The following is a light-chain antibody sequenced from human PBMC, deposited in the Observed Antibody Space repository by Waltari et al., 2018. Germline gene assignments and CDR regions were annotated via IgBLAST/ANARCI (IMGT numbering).Light chain of an antibody. CDR3: QSYDTSLSVV. J-gene: IGLJ2*01. CDR1: GSNIGAGYD. Sequence: QSVLTQPPSVSGAPGQRVTISCTGGGSNIGAGYDVPWYRQLPGKAPELLLYGVNNRPSGVPDRFFGSLSGTSSSLAITGLQAEDEADYYCQSYDTSLSVVFGGGTKLTV. CDR2: GVN. V-gene: IGLV1-40*01.